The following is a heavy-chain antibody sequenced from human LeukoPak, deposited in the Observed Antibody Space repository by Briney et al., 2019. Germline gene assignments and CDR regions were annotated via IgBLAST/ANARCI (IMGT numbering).Heavy chain of an antibody. Sequence: GGSLRLSCAASGFTFSTYAMNWVRQAPGKGLEWVSGFSATGGSTYYADSVKGRFTISRDTSKNTMHLQMNSLRVEDTAVYYCAKGRRDVVVLVAATDYWGQGALVTVSS. V-gene: IGHV3-23*01. CDR1: GFTFSTYA. CDR2: FSATGGST. D-gene: IGHD2-15*01. J-gene: IGHJ4*02. CDR3: AKGRRDVVVLVAATDY.